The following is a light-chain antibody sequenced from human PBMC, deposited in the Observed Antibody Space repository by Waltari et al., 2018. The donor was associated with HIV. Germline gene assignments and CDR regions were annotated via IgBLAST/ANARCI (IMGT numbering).Light chain of an antibody. Sequence: EIVMTQSPATLSVSPGERATLSCRASQSVSSNLAGYQQKPGQAPRPLIYDASTGATGIPARVSGSGSETYFALTVSSLQSEDFAGYYCQQYNNWPPGTFGQGAKLEIK. V-gene: IGKV3-15*01. J-gene: IGKJ2*01. CDR3: QQYNNWPPGT. CDR2: DAS. CDR1: QSVSSN.